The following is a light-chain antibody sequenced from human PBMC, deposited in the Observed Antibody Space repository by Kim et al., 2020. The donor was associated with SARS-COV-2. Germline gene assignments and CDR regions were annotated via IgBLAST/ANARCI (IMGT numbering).Light chain of an antibody. Sequence: QTATLTCTGNSNNVGNQGAAWLQQHQGHPPKLLSYRNNNRPSGISERLSVSRSGNTASLTITGLQLEDEADYYCSAWDSSLSAVVFGGGTQLTVL. CDR1: SNNVGNQG. J-gene: IGLJ2*01. CDR3: SAWDSSLSAVV. V-gene: IGLV10-54*01. CDR2: RNN.